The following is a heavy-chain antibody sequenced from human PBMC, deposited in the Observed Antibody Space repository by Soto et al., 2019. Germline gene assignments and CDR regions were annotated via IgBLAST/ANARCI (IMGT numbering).Heavy chain of an antibody. Sequence: VGSLRLSCAASGFTFSSYGMHWVREARVNGLEWVAVIWYDGSNKYWADSVKGRFTISRDNSKNTLYLQMNSLRAEDTAVYYCARVAGEFDYGDYVEAGYYYGMDVWGQGTTVTVS. CDR1: GFTFSSYG. D-gene: IGHD4-17*01. CDR3: ARVAGEFDYGDYVEAGYYYGMDV. CDR2: IWYDGSNK. V-gene: IGHV3-33*01. J-gene: IGHJ6*02.